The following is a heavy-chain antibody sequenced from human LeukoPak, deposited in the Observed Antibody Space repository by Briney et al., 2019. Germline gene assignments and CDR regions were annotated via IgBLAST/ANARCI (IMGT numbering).Heavy chain of an antibody. V-gene: IGHV4-39*01. CDR2: IHYKGST. D-gene: IGHD3-16*01. Sequence: SETLSLTCTVSGGSLISSSYYWGWIRQPPGKGLERIGTIHYKGSTDYNPSLKSRVTISVDTSKNQLSLKLSSVTAADTSMYFCGMGDIYFDYRGQGTLVTVSS. J-gene: IGHJ4*02. CDR3: GMGDIYFDY. CDR1: GGSLISSSYY.